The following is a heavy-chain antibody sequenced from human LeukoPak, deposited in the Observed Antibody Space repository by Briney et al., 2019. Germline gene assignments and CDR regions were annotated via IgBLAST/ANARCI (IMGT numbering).Heavy chain of an antibody. J-gene: IGHJ2*01. CDR3: ARDRYNWNYPWYFDL. D-gene: IGHD1-7*01. CDR2: INPSGGST. V-gene: IGHV1-46*01. CDR1: GYTLTELS. Sequence: ASVKVSCKVSGYTLTELSMHWVRQAPGQGLEWMGIINPSGGSTSYAQKFQGRVTMTRDTSTSTVYMELSSLRSEDTAVYYCARDRYNWNYPWYFDLWGRGTLVTVSS.